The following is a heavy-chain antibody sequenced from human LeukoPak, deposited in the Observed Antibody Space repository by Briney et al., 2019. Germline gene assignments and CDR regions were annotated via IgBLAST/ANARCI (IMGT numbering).Heavy chain of an antibody. D-gene: IGHD6-19*01. V-gene: IGHV3-7*01. J-gene: IGHJ4*02. CDR1: GFTFSSYA. CDR2: IKQDGSEK. Sequence: GGSLRLSCAASGFTFSSYAMSWVRQAPGKGLEWVANIKQDGSEKYYVDSVKGRFTISRDNAKNSLYLQMNSLRAEDTAVYYCARDLFFYLSSGWYGNNFDYWGQGTLVTVSS. CDR3: ARDLFFYLSSGWYGNNFDY.